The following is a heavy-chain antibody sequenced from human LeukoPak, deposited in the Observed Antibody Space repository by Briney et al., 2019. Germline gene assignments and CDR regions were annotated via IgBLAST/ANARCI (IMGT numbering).Heavy chain of an antibody. J-gene: IGHJ3*02. CDR2: IFSTGST. V-gene: IGHV4-61*02. CDR3: ARGSPEWYYYDSSGFDI. CDR1: GGSIGRGSYY. Sequence: PSETLSLTCAVSGGSIGRGSYYWAWIRQPAGKAPEWIGRIFSTGSTSYNPSLKSRVTILVDTSKNQFSLNLSSVTAADTAVYYCARGSPEWYYYDSSGFDIWGQGTMVTVSS. D-gene: IGHD3-22*01.